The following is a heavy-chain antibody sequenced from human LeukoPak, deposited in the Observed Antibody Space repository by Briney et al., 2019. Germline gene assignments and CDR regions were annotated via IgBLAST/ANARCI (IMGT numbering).Heavy chain of an antibody. D-gene: IGHD3-10*01. J-gene: IGHJ4*02. CDR3: ARDTRINYDSGSYCLDY. Sequence: GGALRLSCAASGFTLSSNYMSWVRQAPGKGLEWVSVIYSGGGRTYYADSVKGRFTISRDNSKNTLYLQMNSLRAEDTAVYYCARDTRINYDSGSYCLDYWGQGTLVTVSS. CDR1: GFTLSSNY. CDR2: IYSGGGRT. V-gene: IGHV3-53*01.